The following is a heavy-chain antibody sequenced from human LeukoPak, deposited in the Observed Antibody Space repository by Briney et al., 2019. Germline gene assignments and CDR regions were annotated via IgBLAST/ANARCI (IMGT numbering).Heavy chain of an antibody. Sequence: SETLSLTCAVYGGSFSGYYWSWIRQPPGKGLEWIGEINHSGSTNYNPSLKSRVTISVDTSKNQFSLKLSSVTAADTAVYYCARHARSTAAPSSWFDPWGQGTLVTVSS. J-gene: IGHJ5*02. CDR2: INHSGST. CDR1: GGSFSGYY. V-gene: IGHV4-34*01. CDR3: ARHARSTAAPSSWFDP. D-gene: IGHD6-6*01.